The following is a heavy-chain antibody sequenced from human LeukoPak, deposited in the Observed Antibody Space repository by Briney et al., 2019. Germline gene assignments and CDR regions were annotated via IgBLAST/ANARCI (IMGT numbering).Heavy chain of an antibody. D-gene: IGHD3-22*01. V-gene: IGHV4-31*03. CDR2: IYYSGST. J-gene: IGHJ4*02. Sequence: PSQTLSLTCTVSGGSISSGGYYWSWIRRHPGKGLEWIGYIYYSGSTYYNPSLKSRVTISVDTSKNQFSLKLSSVTAADTAVYYCARGGSYDSSGSLWDYWGQGTLVTVSS. CDR1: GGSISSGGYY. CDR3: ARGGSYDSSGSLWDY.